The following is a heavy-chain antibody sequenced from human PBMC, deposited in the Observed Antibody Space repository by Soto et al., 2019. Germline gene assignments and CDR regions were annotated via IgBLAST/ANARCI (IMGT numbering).Heavy chain of an antibody. CDR1: AFTFSSYG. D-gene: IGHD1-1*01. Sequence: QVQLVESGGGVVQPGRSLRLSCTASAFTFSSYGMHWVRQAPGKGLEWVAVISYDGSNKYYADSVKGRFTISRDNSKNTLYLQMNSLIAEDTALYYCAKVALERRTSLPNFDYWGQGTLVTVSS. J-gene: IGHJ4*02. CDR3: AKVALERRTSLPNFDY. V-gene: IGHV3-30*18. CDR2: ISYDGSNK.